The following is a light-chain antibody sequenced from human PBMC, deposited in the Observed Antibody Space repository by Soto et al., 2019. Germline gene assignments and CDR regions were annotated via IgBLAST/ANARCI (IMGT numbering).Light chain of an antibody. CDR2: EVS. CDR3: SSYTDSSDYV. Sequence: SALTQPASVSGSPGQSITISCTGTSSDVGGYNYVSWYQLHPGKAPKLMVFEVSNRPSGVSYRFSGSKSGNTASLTISGLQAEDEADYYCSSYTDSSDYVFGTGT. CDR1: SSDVGGYNY. V-gene: IGLV2-14*01. J-gene: IGLJ1*01.